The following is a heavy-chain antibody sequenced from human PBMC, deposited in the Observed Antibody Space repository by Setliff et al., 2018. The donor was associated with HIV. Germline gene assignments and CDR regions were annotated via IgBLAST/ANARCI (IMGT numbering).Heavy chain of an antibody. V-gene: IGHV4-4*07. D-gene: IGHD6-13*01. J-gene: IGHJ3*02. CDR1: DDPISSYY. CDR2: LYVSGDT. Sequence: SETLSLTCYVTDDPISSYYWSWVRQPAGKGLEWIGRLYVSGDTNYNPSLKSRVTMSVDTSKNQFSLKLTSVTAADTAVYTCARRYSSSGYAYDIWGQGTMVTVSS. CDR3: ARRYSSSGYAYDI.